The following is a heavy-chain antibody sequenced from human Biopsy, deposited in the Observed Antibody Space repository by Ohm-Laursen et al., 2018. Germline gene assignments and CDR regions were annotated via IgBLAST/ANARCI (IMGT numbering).Heavy chain of an antibody. Sequence: SQTLSLTCTVSGGSVRSPDHRWNWVRRAPGKGLEWIGNIYYRWTTFYSPSLRGRVTMDLDTSKNQFSLRLRSVTSADTAVYFCARAYFYGVGTSNYFFDSWGQGALVTVSS. J-gene: IGHJ4*02. CDR3: ARAYFYGVGTSNYFFDS. V-gene: IGHV4-30-4*01. CDR2: IYYRWTT. CDR1: GGSVRSPDHR. D-gene: IGHD3-10*01.